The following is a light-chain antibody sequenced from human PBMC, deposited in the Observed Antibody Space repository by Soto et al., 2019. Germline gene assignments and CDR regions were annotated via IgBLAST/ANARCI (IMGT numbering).Light chain of an antibody. CDR2: GTY. CDR1: QRVSSE. CDR3: QQFQNWPWT. V-gene: IGKV3-15*01. Sequence: EIVMTQSPSTLAVSAGERATLSCRASQRVSSELAWYQRRPGQTPRLLIFGTYTRAPGIPSRFSGSGSGTEFTLTISSLKSEDFEVYYCQQFQNWPWTFGQGTKVDIK. J-gene: IGKJ1*01.